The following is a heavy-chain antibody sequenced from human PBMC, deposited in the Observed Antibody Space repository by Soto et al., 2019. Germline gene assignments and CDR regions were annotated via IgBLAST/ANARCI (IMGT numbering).Heavy chain of an antibody. D-gene: IGHD1-26*01. Sequence: QVQLVQSGAEVKKPGASVKVSCKASGYTFTNYGITCVRQAPGQGLEWMGWISGYNVNTNYVQKYDRRVTMTTDTSKNTAYMELRSLRSDDTALDYCARERQWEPLHYWGQGTQVTVAS. CDR1: GYTFTNYG. CDR2: ISGYNVNT. CDR3: ARERQWEPLHY. V-gene: IGHV1-18*01. J-gene: IGHJ4*02.